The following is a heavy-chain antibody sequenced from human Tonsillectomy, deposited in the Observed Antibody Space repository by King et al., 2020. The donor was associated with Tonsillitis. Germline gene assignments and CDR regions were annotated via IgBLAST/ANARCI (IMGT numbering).Heavy chain of an antibody. V-gene: IGHV1-46*01. J-gene: IGHJ6*02. CDR1: GYTFTSYY. D-gene: IGHD6-6*01. Sequence: QLVQSGAEVKKPGASVKVSCKASGYTFTSYYMHWVRQAPGQGLEWMGIINPSGGSTSYAQKFQGRVTMTRDKSTSTVYMELSSLRSEDTAVYYCLLGSSSSSMYYGMDVWGQGTTVTVSS. CDR3: LLGSSSSSMYYGMDV. CDR2: INPSGGST.